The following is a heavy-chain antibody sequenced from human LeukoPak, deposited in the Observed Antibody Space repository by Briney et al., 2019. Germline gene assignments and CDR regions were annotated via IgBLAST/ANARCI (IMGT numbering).Heavy chain of an antibody. CDR3: AGKMSTYWFFDV. J-gene: IGHJ2*01. CDR1: GGSISSGGYY. CDR2: AHYSGST. D-gene: IGHD4-23*01. Sequence: SETLSLTCTVSGGSISSGGYYWSWIRQAPGKGLEWIGFAHYSGSTNYNPSLKSRVTISVDTSKSQFSLKLISVTAADTAVYYCAGKMSTYWFFDVWGRGTLVTVSS. V-gene: IGHV4-61*08.